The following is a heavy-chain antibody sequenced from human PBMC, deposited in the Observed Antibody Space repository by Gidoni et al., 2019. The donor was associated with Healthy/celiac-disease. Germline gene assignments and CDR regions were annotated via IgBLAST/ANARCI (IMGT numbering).Heavy chain of an antibody. CDR3: ARDRSIAVAGTMPYYYYYGMDV. V-gene: IGHV3-66*02. Sequence: EVQLAESGGGLVQPGGSLSLSCAASGFTVSSNYISWVRQAPGKGLEWVSVIYSGGSTYYADSVKGRFTISRDNSKNTLYLQMNSLRAEDTAVYYCARDRSIAVAGTMPYYYYYGMDVWGQGTTVTVSS. J-gene: IGHJ6*02. CDR2: IYSGGST. D-gene: IGHD6-19*01. CDR1: GFTVSSNY.